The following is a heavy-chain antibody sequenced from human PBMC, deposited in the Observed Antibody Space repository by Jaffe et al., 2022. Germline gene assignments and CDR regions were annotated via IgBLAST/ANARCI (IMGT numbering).Heavy chain of an antibody. D-gene: IGHD6-19*01. Sequence: EVQLLESGGGLVQPGGSLRLSCAASAFTFSSYVMNWVRQAPGKGLQWVSAISGSGGNTYYADSVKGRFTISRDNSKNTLYLQMNSLRAEDTAVYYCAKGVEGYSSGASAFDIWGQGTMVTVSS. J-gene: IGHJ3*02. CDR3: AKGVEGYSSGASAFDI. CDR1: AFTFSSYV. CDR2: ISGSGGNT. V-gene: IGHV3-23*01.